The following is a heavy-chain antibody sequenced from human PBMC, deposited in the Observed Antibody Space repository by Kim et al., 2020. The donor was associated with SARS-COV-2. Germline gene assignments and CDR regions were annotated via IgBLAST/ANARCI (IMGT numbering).Heavy chain of an antibody. CDR3: ATAYYGTCGYSTVFDV. CDR2: IYHSGDT. V-gene: IGHV4-59*08. Sequence: SETLSLTCSVSGDSVTRHYWSWIRQPPGKGLEWIGYIYHSGDTRYNPSLKSRVTMSVDSSWNQFSLNLKSVTAADTAFYFCATAYYGTCGYSTVFDVWGR. CDR1: GDSVTRHY. D-gene: IGHD3-10*01. J-gene: IGHJ2*01.